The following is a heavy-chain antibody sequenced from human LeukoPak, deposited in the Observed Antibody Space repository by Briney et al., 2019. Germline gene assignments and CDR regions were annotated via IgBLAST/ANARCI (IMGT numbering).Heavy chain of an antibody. Sequence: ASVKVSCKASGYTFTSYGISWVRQAPGQGLEWMGWISAYNGNTNYVQKLQGRVTMTTDTSTSTAYMELRSLRSDDTAVYYCAAGIVVVPAAIGGVDYWGQGTLVTVSS. J-gene: IGHJ4*02. V-gene: IGHV1-18*01. CDR3: AAGIVVVPAAIGGVDY. CDR2: ISAYNGNT. D-gene: IGHD2-2*02. CDR1: GYTFTSYG.